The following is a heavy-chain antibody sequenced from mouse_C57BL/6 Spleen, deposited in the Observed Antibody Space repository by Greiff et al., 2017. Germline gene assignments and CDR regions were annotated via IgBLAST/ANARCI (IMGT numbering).Heavy chain of an antibody. CDR3: ARGRSHYAMDY. J-gene: IGHJ4*01. V-gene: IGHV1-55*01. Sequence: VQLQQPGAELVKPGASVKMSCKASGYTFTSYWITWVKQRPGQGLEWIGDIYPGSGSTNYNEKFKSKATLTVDTSSSTAYLQLSGLTSEDSAVXCCARGRSHYAMDYWGQGTSVTVSS. CDR1: GYTFTSYW. CDR2: IYPGSGST.